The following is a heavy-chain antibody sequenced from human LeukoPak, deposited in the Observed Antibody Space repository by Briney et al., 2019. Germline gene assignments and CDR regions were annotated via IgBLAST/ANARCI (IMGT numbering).Heavy chain of an antibody. V-gene: IGHV3-33*01. Sequence: GGSLRLSCAASGFTFSSYGMHWVRQAPGKGLEWVAVIWYDGSNEYYADSVKGRFTISRDNSKNTLYLQMNSLRAEDTAVYYCARGPATGYFDYWGQGTLVTVSS. J-gene: IGHJ4*02. CDR1: GFTFSSYG. CDR3: ARGPATGYFDY. CDR2: IWYDGSNE.